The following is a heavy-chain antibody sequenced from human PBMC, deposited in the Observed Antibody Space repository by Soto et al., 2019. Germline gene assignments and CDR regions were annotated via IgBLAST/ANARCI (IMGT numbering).Heavy chain of an antibody. CDR3: ARRRVDASRRNWFDP. J-gene: IGHJ5*02. Sequence: QVQLVESGGGVVQPGRSLRLSCAASGFTFSSYGMHWVRQAPGKGLEWVAVIWYDGSNKYYADSVKGRFTISRDNSKNPLYLQMNSLRAEDTAVYYCARRRVDASRRNWFDPWGQGTLVTVSS. V-gene: IGHV3-33*01. D-gene: IGHD2-8*01. CDR2: IWYDGSNK. CDR1: GFTFSSYG.